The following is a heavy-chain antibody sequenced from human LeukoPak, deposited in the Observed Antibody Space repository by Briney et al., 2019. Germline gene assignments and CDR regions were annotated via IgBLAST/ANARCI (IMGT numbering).Heavy chain of an antibody. CDR2: IYSGGST. V-gene: IGHV3-53*01. CDR1: GFTVSSNY. D-gene: IGHD4-17*01. CDR3: ARLTVTHAFDI. J-gene: IGHJ3*02. Sequence: GGPLRLSCAASGFTVSSNYLTWVRQAPGKGLEWVSVIYSGGSTYYADSVKGRFTISGDNSKNTLYLQMNSLRAEDTAVYYCARLTVTHAFDIWGQGTMVTVSS.